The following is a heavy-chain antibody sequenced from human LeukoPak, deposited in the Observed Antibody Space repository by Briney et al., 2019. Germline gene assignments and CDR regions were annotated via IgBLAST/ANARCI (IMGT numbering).Heavy chain of an antibody. J-gene: IGHJ6*03. Sequence: KASETLSLTCTVSGGSITSYYWSWIRQPPGKRLEWIGSIYYSGSTNYNPSLKSRVTISVDTSKNQFSLKLSSVTAADTAVYYCARETSQKGAHYMDVWGKGTTVTISS. CDR2: IYYSGST. V-gene: IGHV4-59*01. CDR3: ARETSQKGAHYMDV. CDR1: GGSITSYY. D-gene: IGHD3-16*01.